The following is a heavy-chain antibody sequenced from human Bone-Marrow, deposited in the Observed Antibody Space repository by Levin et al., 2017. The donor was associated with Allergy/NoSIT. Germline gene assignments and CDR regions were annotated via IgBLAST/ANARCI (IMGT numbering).Heavy chain of an antibody. CDR3: VRDFYGMDV. CDR2: IKTNGDST. Sequence: ETLSLTCAASGFIFINDYMHWVRQAPGKGLEYVSGIKTNGDSTYYAKSVEGRFTISRDDSKNTLYLQMGSLTTEDMAVYYCVRDFYGMDVWGQGTTVTVSS. CDR1: GFIFINDY. V-gene: IGHV3-64*01. J-gene: IGHJ6*02.